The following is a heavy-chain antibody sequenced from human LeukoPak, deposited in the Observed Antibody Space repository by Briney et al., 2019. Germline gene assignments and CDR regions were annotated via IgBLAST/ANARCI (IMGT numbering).Heavy chain of an antibody. D-gene: IGHD5-24*01. CDR1: GGTFSSYA. V-gene: IGHV1-69*04. CDR3: ARGSRDGSIFHYGMDV. Sequence: SVKVSCKASGGTFSSYAISWVRQAPGQGLEWMGRIIPILGIANYAQKFQGRVTITADKSTSTAYMELSSLRSEDTAVYYCARGSRDGSIFHYGMDVWGQGTTVTVSS. CDR2: IIPILGIA. J-gene: IGHJ6*02.